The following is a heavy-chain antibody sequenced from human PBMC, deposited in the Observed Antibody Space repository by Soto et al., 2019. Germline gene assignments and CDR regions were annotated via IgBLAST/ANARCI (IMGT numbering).Heavy chain of an antibody. D-gene: IGHD3-3*02. CDR2: INQDGGGK. J-gene: IGHJ4*02. CDR1: GFTFSRYW. V-gene: IGHV3-7*03. CDR3: ARGLSVEMAAIMECYFDY. Sequence: GGSLRLSCAASGFTFSRYWMTWVRQAPGKGLEWVANINQDGGGKYYVASVKGRFAVSRDNARNSLYLQMNSLRVEDTAIYYCARGLSVEMAAIMECYFDYWGRGTLVTVSS.